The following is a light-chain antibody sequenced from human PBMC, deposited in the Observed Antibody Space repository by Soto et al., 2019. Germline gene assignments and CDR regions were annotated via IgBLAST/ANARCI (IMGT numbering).Light chain of an antibody. J-gene: IGKJ5*01. CDR2: AAS. CDR1: QVIATH. CDR3: QQLNSYPIT. Sequence: QLTQSPSSLSASVGDRVTITCRASQVIATHVAWYQQKPGKAPKLLIYAASTLQSGVPSRFSGSGSGTEFTLTISSLQPEDFATYYCQQLNSYPITFGQGTRLEIK. V-gene: IGKV1-9*01.